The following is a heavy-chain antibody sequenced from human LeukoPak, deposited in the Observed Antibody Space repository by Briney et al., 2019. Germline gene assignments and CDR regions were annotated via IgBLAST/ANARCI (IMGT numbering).Heavy chain of an antibody. CDR1: GGSISSSSYY. V-gene: IGHV4-39*01. CDR3: ARARKQQLYFDAFDI. J-gene: IGHJ3*02. Sequence: RPSETLSLTCTVSGGSISSSSYYWGWIRQPPGKGLEWIGSIYYSGSTYYNPSLKSRVTISVDTSKNQFSLKLSSVTAADTAVYHCARARKQQLYFDAFDIWGQGTMVTVSS. CDR2: IYYSGST. D-gene: IGHD6-13*01.